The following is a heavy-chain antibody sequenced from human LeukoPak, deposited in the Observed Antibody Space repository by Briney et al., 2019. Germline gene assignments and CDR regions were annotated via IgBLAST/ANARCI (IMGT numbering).Heavy chain of an antibody. CDR1: GFTFSTYS. D-gene: IGHD2-2*01. CDR2: ISSSSSTI. J-gene: IGHJ6*03. V-gene: IGHV3-48*04. CDR3: ARTYCSITNCPTPGYYYYMDV. Sequence: AGGSLRLSCAASGFTFSTYSMNWVRQAPGKGLEWVSYISSSSSTIYYADSVKGRFTISRDNAKSSLYLQMNSLRAEDTAVYYCARTYCSITNCPTPGYYYYMDVWGKGTTVTVSS.